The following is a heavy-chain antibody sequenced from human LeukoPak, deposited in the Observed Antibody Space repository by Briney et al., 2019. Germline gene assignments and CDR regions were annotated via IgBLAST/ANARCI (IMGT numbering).Heavy chain of an antibody. J-gene: IGHJ6*02. D-gene: IGHD6-13*01. V-gene: IGHV3-9*01. CDR2: ISWNSGSI. CDR3: AKDLSRNSIAAASDYYGMDV. CDR1: GFTFDDYA. Sequence: GGSLRHSCAASGFTFDDYAMHWVRQAPGKGLEWVSDISWNSGSIGYADSVKGRFTISRDNAENSLYLQMNSLRAEDTALYYCAKDLSRNSIAAASDYYGMDVWGQGTTVTVSS.